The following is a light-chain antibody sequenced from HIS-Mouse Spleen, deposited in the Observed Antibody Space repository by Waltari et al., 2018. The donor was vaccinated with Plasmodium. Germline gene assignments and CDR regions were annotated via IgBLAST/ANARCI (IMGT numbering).Light chain of an antibody. CDR3: YSTDSRGNHRV. CDR2: EDS. V-gene: IGLV3-10*01. Sequence: SYELTQPPSVSVSPGQTARITCSGDALPKKYAYWYQQKSGQAPVLVIYEDSKRPSGIPERFSGSSSGKMATLTISGAQVEDEADYYCYSTDSRGNHRVFGGGTKLTVL. J-gene: IGLJ3*02. CDR1: ALPKKY.